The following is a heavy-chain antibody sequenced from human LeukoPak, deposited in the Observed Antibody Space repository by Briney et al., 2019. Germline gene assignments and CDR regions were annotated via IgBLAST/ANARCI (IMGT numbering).Heavy chain of an antibody. D-gene: IGHD6-13*01. Sequence: SETLSLTCTVSGGSISSSSYYWGWIRQPPGKGLEWIGIIYYSGSTYYNPSLKSRVTISVDTSKNQFSLKLSSVTAADTALYYCGRRGIAAAGIRAFDISGQGTMGTVSS. CDR2: IYYSGST. CDR1: GGSISSSSYY. CDR3: GRRGIAAAGIRAFDI. V-gene: IGHV4-39*01. J-gene: IGHJ3*02.